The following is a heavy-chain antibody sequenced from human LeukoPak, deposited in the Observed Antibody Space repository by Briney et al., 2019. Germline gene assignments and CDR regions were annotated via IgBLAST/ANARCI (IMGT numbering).Heavy chain of an antibody. V-gene: IGHV3-21*01. D-gene: IGHD3-3*01. CDR3: ATFGVVTTFDL. J-gene: IGHJ2*01. CDR1: GFTFSSYS. Sequence: GGSLRLSCAASGFTFSSYSMNWVRQAPGKGLEWVSSISSSSSYIYYADSVKGRFTTSRDNAKNSLYLQMNSLRAEDTAVYYCATFGVVTTFDLWGRGTLVTVSS. CDR2: ISSSSSYI.